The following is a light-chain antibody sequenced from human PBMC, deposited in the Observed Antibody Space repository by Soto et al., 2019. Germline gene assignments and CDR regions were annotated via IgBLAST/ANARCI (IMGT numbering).Light chain of an antibody. V-gene: IGKV3-20*01. CDR3: QQYDSIPPWT. CDR1: QTVGRSY. CDR2: GTS. Sequence: EIVLTQSPGIMYLSPGERATLSCRASQTVGRSYLAWYQQKPGQPPRLLIFGTSTRATGIPDRFSGGGSGTDFTLTISRLDPEDYAVYFCQQYDSIPPWTFGQGTRVEVK. J-gene: IGKJ1*01.